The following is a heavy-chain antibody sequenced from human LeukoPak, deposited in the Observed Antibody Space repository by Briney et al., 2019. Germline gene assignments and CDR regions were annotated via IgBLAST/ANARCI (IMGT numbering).Heavy chain of an antibody. D-gene: IGHD6-13*01. V-gene: IGHV3-23*01. CDR3: AKTRIAAAGLLDY. J-gene: IGHJ4*02. Sequence: SRDNSKNTLYLQMNSLRAEDTAVYYCAKTRIAAAGLLDYWGQGTLVTVSS.